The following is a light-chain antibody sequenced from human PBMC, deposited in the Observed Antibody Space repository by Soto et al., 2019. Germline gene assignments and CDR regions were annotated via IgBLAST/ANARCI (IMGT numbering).Light chain of an antibody. CDR2: DAS. V-gene: IGKV3-11*01. CDR3: QQRSNWPPIT. CDR1: QSVKTF. J-gene: IGKJ5*01. Sequence: EIVFTQSPSTLSLSPLERSTLSCRASQSVKTFLVWYQQRPGQAPRLLIHDASHRAAGIPARFSGSGFGTDFTLTISSLEPEDAAVYYCQQRSNWPPITFGQGTRLEIK.